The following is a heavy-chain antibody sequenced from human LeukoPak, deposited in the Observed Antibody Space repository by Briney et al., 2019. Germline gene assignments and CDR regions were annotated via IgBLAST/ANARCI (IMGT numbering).Heavy chain of an antibody. Sequence: ASVKVSCKASGGTFSNYAISWVRQAPGQGLEWMGWISAYNGNTNYAQKLQGRVTMTTDTSTSTAYMELRSLRSDDTAVYYCAHYGVGRFLEWLGYFDSWGQGTLVTVSS. CDR1: GGTFSNYA. CDR3: AHYGVGRFLEWLGYFDS. D-gene: IGHD3-3*01. V-gene: IGHV1-18*01. J-gene: IGHJ4*02. CDR2: ISAYNGNT.